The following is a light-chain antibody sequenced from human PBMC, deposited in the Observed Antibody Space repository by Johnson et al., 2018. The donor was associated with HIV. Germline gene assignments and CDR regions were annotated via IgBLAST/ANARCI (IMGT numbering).Light chain of an antibody. V-gene: IGLV1-51*01. CDR1: SSNIGNNY. Sequence: QPVLTQPPSVSAAPGQKVTISCSGSSSNIGNNYVSWYQQLPGTAPKLLIYDNNKRPSGIPDRISGSKSGTSATLGITGLQTGDEADYYCGTWDSSLSAGWVFGTGTKVTVL. CDR2: DNN. J-gene: IGLJ1*01. CDR3: GTWDSSLSAGWV.